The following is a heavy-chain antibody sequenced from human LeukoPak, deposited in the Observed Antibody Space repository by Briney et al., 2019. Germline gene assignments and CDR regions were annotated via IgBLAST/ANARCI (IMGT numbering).Heavy chain of an antibody. CDR2: IFPMLGIA. J-gene: IGHJ4*02. Sequence: SVKVSCKASRGTLSSYTISWVRQAPGQGVEWMGRIFPMLGIANYPQKFQGRVTITPDKSTSTAYMELSSLRSEDTAVYYCARDQADSIVYLFDYRGQGTLVTDPS. V-gene: IGHV1-69*04. CDR3: ARDQADSIVYLFDY. D-gene: IGHD3-22*01. CDR1: RGTLSSYT.